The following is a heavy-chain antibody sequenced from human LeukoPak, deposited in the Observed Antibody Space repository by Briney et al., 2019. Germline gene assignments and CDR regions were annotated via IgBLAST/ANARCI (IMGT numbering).Heavy chain of an antibody. Sequence: PGGSLRLSCAASGFTFSSYAMHWVRQAPGKGLEWVAVISYDGSNKYYADSVEGRFPISRDNSKNTLYLQLNSLRPDDTAVYYCARDGISGVDSWGQGTLVTVSS. CDR2: ISYDGSNK. D-gene: IGHD2-15*01. CDR3: ARDGISGVDS. J-gene: IGHJ4*02. V-gene: IGHV3-30*04. CDR1: GFTFSSYA.